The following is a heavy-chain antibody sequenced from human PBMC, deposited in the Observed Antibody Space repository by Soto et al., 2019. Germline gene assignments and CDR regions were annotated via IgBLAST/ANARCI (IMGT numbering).Heavy chain of an antibody. D-gene: IGHD3-16*01. Sequence: EVQLVESGGGLVQPGGSLRLSCAASGFTFSTYWMHWVRQAPGKGLVWVSRLDNDGTNTRYADSVKGRFTVSRDNGKNTVYLQMDSLRDEDTAVYYCARDGGTYFDYWGQGTLVTVSS. CDR1: GFTFSTYW. J-gene: IGHJ4*02. CDR3: ARDGGTYFDY. CDR2: LDNDGTNT. V-gene: IGHV3-74*01.